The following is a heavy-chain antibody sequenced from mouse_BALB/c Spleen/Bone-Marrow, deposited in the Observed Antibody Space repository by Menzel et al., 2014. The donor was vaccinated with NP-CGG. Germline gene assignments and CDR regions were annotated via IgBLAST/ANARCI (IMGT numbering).Heavy chain of an antibody. V-gene: IGHV1-4*01. CDR1: GYTFTSYT. J-gene: IGHJ4*01. D-gene: IGHD2-14*01. CDR2: INPSSGYT. CDR3: ARRYDYAMDY. Sequence: QVHVKQSGAELARPGASVKMSCKASGYTFTSYTMHWVKPRPGQGLEWIGYINPSSGYTNYNQKFKDKATLTADKSSSTAYMQLSSLTSEDSAVYYCARRYDYAMDYWGQGTSVTVSS.